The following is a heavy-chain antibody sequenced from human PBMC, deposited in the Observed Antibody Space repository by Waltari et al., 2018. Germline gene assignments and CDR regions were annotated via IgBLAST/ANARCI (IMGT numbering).Heavy chain of an antibody. J-gene: IGHJ4*02. CDR3: AKDSRGYSGWVDY. CDR2: SSWEGSTT. V-gene: IGHV3-43D*03. Sequence: EVQLVESGGVVVQPGGSLRLSCAASGFPFDDYAMHWVRQAPGKGLEWVLLSSWEGSTTSYADSVKGRFTISRDNSKNSLYLQMNSLRAEDNALYYCAKDSRGYSGWVDYWGQGTLVTVSS. D-gene: IGHD6-19*01. CDR1: GFPFDDYA.